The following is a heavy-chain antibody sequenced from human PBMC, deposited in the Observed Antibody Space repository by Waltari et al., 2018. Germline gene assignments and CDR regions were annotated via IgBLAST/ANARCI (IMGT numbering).Heavy chain of an antibody. CDR3: VKGDLSSAYAAGAAFDV. Sequence: EVSLFESGGGLVQPGGSLRLSCLASDFTFRNYAMICVRQAPGKGLEWVSGLTGSGRSTYYADSVKGRFTISRDNSQNTLFLQMSSLRTDDTAVYYCVKGDLSSAYAAGAAFDVWGQGTMVTVSS. CDR2: LTGSGRST. V-gene: IGHV3-23*01. CDR1: DFTFRNYA. J-gene: IGHJ3*01. D-gene: IGHD3-22*01.